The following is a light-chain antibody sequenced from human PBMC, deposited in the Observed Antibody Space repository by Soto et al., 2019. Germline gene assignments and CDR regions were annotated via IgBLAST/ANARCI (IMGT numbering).Light chain of an antibody. CDR1: SSDVGGYNY. Sequence: QSALTQPASVSGSPGQSITISCTGTSSDVGGYNYVSWYQQHPGKAPKLIIYEVSNRPSGVSNRFSGSKSGNTASLTISGLQAEDEAAYYCSSYTSSNFGVFGGGTKLTVL. J-gene: IGLJ3*02. V-gene: IGLV2-14*01. CDR2: EVS. CDR3: SSYTSSNFGV.